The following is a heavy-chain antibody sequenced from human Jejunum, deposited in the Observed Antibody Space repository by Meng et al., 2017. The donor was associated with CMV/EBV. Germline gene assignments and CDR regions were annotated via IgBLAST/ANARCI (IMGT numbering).Heavy chain of an antibody. J-gene: IGHJ4*02. V-gene: IGHV3-53*01. CDR3: ARACRQVSNCYLDS. CDR1: GFSVRTNY. CDR2: IRGDDST. D-gene: IGHD4-11*01. Sequence: AASGFSVRTNYMSWVRQAPGKGLEWVSFIRGDDSTSYTDSVQGRFTISRDNSKNTVYLQMNSLRAEDTAVYYCARACRQVSNCYLDSWGQGILVTVSS.